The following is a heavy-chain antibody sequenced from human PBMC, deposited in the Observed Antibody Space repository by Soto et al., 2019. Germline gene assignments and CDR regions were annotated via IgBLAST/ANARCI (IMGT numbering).Heavy chain of an antibody. V-gene: IGHV4-61*01. D-gene: IGHD2-2*01. CDR1: GGSVSSGSYY. Sequence: QVQLQESGPGLVKPSETLSLTCTVSGGSVSSGSYYWSWIRQPPGKGLEWIGYIYYSGSTNYNPTLKRRVTISVDTSKNQFPLKLSSVTAADTAVYYCARDPGVVVPAAEGYYYYGMDVWGQGTTVTVSS. CDR3: ARDPGVVVPAAEGYYYYGMDV. J-gene: IGHJ6*02. CDR2: IYYSGST.